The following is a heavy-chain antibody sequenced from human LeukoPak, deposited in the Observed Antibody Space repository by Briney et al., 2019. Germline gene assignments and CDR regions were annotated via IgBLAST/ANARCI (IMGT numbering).Heavy chain of an antibody. CDR2: IYYSGST. CDR3: ARDNYYDSSNYYRPFDY. J-gene: IGHJ4*02. Sequence: SETLSLTCTVSGGSISSGGYYWSWIRQHPGKGLEWIGYIYYSGSTYYNPSLKSRVIISVDISNNQFSLKLSSVTAADTDVYYCARDNYYDSSNYYRPFDYWGQGILVTVSS. V-gene: IGHV4-31*03. D-gene: IGHD3-22*01. CDR1: GGSISSGGYY.